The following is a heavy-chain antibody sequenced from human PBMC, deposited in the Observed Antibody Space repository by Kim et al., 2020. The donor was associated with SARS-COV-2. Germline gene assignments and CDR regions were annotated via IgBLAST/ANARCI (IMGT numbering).Heavy chain of an antibody. CDR2: INDIGKTE. J-gene: IGHJ3*01. V-gene: IGHV3-48*03. CDR1: GFTFSPYE. CDR3: ARKYPSVNRCFDL. Sequence: GGSLRLSCVASGFTFSPYEFNWVRQAPGKGLEWLSYINDIGKTEHYSDSADGRFTIFRDKARNSVYLQLNGLQSEDTAIYYCARKYPSVNRCFDLWGQGTMDTVSS. D-gene: IGHD3-16*02.